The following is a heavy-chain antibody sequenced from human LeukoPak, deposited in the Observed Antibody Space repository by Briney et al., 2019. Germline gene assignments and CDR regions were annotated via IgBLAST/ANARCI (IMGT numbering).Heavy chain of an antibody. Sequence: ASVKVSCKASGYRFTSYYMHWIRQAPGQGLEWMGVINTSGGSTSYEQKFQDGVTMTRDTSTSTVYMELSSLRSEDTAVYYCARGSRWLGDYWGQGTLVTVSS. CDR3: ARGSRWLGDY. CDR2: INTSGGST. CDR1: GYRFTSYY. J-gene: IGHJ4*02. D-gene: IGHD5-24*01. V-gene: IGHV1-46*01.